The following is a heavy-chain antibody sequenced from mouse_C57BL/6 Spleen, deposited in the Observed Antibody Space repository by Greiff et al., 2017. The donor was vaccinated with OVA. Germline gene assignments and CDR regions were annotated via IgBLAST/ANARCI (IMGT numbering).Heavy chain of an antibody. Sequence: VQLQQSGPELVKPGASVKISCTASGYSFTGYYMNWVKQSPEKSLEWIGEINPSTGGTTYNQKFKAKATLTVDKSSSTAYMQLKSLTSEDSAVYYCARSYDYLYYFDYWGQGTTLTVSS. CDR3: ARSYDYLYYFDY. D-gene: IGHD2-4*01. CDR1: GYSFTGYY. J-gene: IGHJ2*01. V-gene: IGHV1-42*01. CDR2: INPSTGGT.